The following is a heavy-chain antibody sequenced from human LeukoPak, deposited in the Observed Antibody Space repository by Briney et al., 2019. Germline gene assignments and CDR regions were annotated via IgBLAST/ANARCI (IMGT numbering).Heavy chain of an antibody. J-gene: IGHJ3*02. Sequence: SETLSLTCTVSGGSISSYYWSWIRQPPGKGLEWIGYIYYSGSTNYNPSLKSRVTISVDTSKNQFSLKLRSETAADTAVYYCARTADFRYYYDSSGYAFDIWGQGTMVTVSS. CDR1: GGSISSYY. CDR2: IYYSGST. D-gene: IGHD3-22*01. V-gene: IGHV4-59*08. CDR3: ARTADFRYYYDSSGYAFDI.